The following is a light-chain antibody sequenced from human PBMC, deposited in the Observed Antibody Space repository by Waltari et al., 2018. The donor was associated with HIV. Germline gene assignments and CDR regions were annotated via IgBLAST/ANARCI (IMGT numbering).Light chain of an antibody. J-gene: IGKJ2*01. CDR2: GAS. CDR1: QSVNSQ. CDR3: QQYDNWPYT. Sequence: EVVLTQSPAILPVSSGERVTSSCRASQSVNSQLAWYQQKLGQAPRLLIHGASSRASGIPARFSGSGSGTDFSLTISSLKSEDFAIYYCQQYDNWPYTFGQGTKLDI. V-gene: IGKV3-15*01.